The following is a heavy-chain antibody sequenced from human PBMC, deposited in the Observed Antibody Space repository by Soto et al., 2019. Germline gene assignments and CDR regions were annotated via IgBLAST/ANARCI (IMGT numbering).Heavy chain of an antibody. D-gene: IGHD2-2*01. Sequence: QVQLVESGGGVVQPGRSLRLSCAASGFTFSSYGMHWVRQAPGKGLEWVAVIWYDGSNKYYADSVKGRFTISRDNSKNNLFQQQNSRRGEDTAVFYCGGDAARLFEVVVYYYYYMDVWGKGTTVTVSS. V-gene: IGHV3-33*01. CDR2: IWYDGSNK. CDR3: GGDAARLFEVVVYYYYYMDV. CDR1: GFTFSSYG. J-gene: IGHJ6*03.